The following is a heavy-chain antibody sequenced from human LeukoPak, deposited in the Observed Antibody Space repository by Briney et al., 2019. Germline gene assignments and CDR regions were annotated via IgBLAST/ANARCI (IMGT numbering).Heavy chain of an antibody. V-gene: IGHV5-51*01. CDR3: ARRANYYDGSGYTYYFDY. Sequence: GASLKISCNGSGYSFTSYWIACVRQMPAKDLQWMGIVYPGDSDTNSSPSFQGQVTISVDTSISTSYLQWSSLKASYTAMYYCARRANYYDGSGYTYYFDYWGQGTLVTVAS. CDR1: GYSFTSYW. D-gene: IGHD3-22*01. J-gene: IGHJ4*02. CDR2: VYPGDSDT.